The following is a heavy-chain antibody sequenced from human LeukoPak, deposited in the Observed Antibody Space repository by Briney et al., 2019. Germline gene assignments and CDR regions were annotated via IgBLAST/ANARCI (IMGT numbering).Heavy chain of an antibody. V-gene: IGHV3-21*01. D-gene: IGHD6-13*01. J-gene: IGHJ5*02. Sequence: GGSLRLSCAASGFTFSSYSMYWIRQAPGKGLEWVSSICSSSIYIYYADSVKGRFTISRDNAKTSLYLQMNSLRAEDTAVYYCAGAGYSSSGGFDPWGQGTLVTVSS. CDR3: AGAGYSSSGGFDP. CDR2: ICSSSIYI. CDR1: GFTFSSYS.